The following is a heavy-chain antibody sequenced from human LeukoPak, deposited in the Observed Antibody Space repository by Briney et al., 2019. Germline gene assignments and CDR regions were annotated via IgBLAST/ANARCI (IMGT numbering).Heavy chain of an antibody. J-gene: IGHJ5*02. CDR2: IHYTGST. Sequence: MPSETLSLTCTVSGGSISPYYWSWIRQSPGKGLEWIGYIHYTGSTNYNPSLKSRVTISIDTSKNQFSLKLTSVTAADTAVYYCARDRQWLVDHWGQGTLVTVSS. V-gene: IGHV4-59*12. CDR3: ARDRQWLVDH. D-gene: IGHD6-19*01. CDR1: GGSISPYY.